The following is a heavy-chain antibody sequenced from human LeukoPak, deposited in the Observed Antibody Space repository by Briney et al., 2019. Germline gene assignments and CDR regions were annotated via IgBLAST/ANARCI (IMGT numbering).Heavy chain of an antibody. V-gene: IGHV3-48*01. CDR2: ISSSSSTI. CDR3: ARGTRFLEWLGDY. J-gene: IGHJ4*02. Sequence: GGSLRLSCAASGFTFSSYAMSWVRQAPGKGLEWVSYISSSSSTIYYADSVKGRFTISRDNAKNSLYLQMNSLRAEDTAVYYCARGTRFLEWLGDYWGQGTLVTVSS. CDR1: GFTFSSYA. D-gene: IGHD3-3*01.